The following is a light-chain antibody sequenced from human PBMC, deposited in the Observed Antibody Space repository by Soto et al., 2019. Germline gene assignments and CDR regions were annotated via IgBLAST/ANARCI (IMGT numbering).Light chain of an antibody. J-gene: IGLJ1*01. V-gene: IGLV2-14*01. Sequence: QSALTQPASVSGSPGQSITISCTGTSSDVGGYKYVSWYQQHSGKAPKLMIYEVSNRPSGVSNRFSGSKSGNTASLTISGLQAEDEADHYCTSYTSTSTYVFGTGTKVTVL. CDR1: SSDVGGYKY. CDR3: TSYTSTSTYV. CDR2: EVS.